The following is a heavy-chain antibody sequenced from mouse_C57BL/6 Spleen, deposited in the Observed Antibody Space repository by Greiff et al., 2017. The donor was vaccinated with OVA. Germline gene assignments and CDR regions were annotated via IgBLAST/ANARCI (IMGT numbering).Heavy chain of an antibody. CDR1: GYSFTGYY. CDR3: ARSSYYSNPYYFDY. Sequence: VQLKESGPELVKPGASVKISCKASGYSFTGYYMHWVKQSSEKSLEWIGEINPSTGGTSYNQKFKGKATLTVDKSSSTAYMQLKSLTSEDSAVYYCARSSYYSNPYYFDYWGQGTTLTVSS. J-gene: IGHJ2*01. D-gene: IGHD2-5*01. V-gene: IGHV1-43*01. CDR2: INPSTGGT.